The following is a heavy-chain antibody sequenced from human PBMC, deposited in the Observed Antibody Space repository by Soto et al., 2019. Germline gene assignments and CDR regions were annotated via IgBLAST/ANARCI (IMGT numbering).Heavy chain of an antibody. CDR1: GGSISSGDYY. J-gene: IGHJ4*02. CDR3: ARAVIINPTVAPFDY. D-gene: IGHD5-12*01. Sequence: QVQLQESGPGLVKPSQTLSLTCTVSGGSISSGDYYWSWIRQPPGKGLEWIGYIYYSGSTYYNPSLKSRVTISVDTSKTQFSLKLSSVTAADTAVYYCARAVIINPTVAPFDYWGQGTLVTVSS. V-gene: IGHV4-30-4*01. CDR2: IYYSGST.